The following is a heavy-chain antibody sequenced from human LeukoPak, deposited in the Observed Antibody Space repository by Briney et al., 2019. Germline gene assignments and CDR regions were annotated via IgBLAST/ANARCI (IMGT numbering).Heavy chain of an antibody. CDR2: IKQDGSEK. D-gene: IGHD3-3*01. J-gene: IGHJ6*02. Sequence: GGSLRLSCAASGFTFSSYWMSWVRQAPGKGLEWVANIKQDGSEKYYVDSVKGRFTISRDNAKNSLYLQMNSLRAEDTAVYYCARLFPYYDFWSGYSSYGMDVWGQGTTVTVSS. V-gene: IGHV3-7*01. CDR3: ARLFPYYDFWSGYSSYGMDV. CDR1: GFTFSSYW.